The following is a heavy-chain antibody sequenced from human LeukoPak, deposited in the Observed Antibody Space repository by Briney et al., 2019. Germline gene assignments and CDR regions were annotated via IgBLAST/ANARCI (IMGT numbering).Heavy chain of an antibody. Sequence: SETLSLTCSVSGGSISSSCWNLIRQPPGKGLEWIAYIYDSGSTNYNPSLKSRVTISVDTSKNQFSLKLSSVTAADTAVYYCARLRPPGERYFDYWGQGTLVTVSS. D-gene: IGHD5-24*01. J-gene: IGHJ4*02. CDR2: IYDSGST. CDR1: GGSISSSC. CDR3: ARLRPPGERYFDY. V-gene: IGHV4-59*12.